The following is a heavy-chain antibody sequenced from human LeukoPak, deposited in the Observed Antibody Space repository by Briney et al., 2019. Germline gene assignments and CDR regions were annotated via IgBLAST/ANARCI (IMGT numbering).Heavy chain of an antibody. CDR3: ARGRGPSPYYYDSSGYYYYFDY. V-gene: IGHV3-11*04. CDR2: ISSSGSFI. D-gene: IGHD3-22*01. J-gene: IGHJ4*02. CDR1: GFNFSDYY. Sequence: GGSLRLSCVASGFNFSDYYMSWIRQAPGKGLEWVSYISSSGSFIYYADSVKGRFTISRDNTKNSLYLQMNSLRDEETAVYYCARGRGPSPYYYDSSGYYYYFDYWGQGTLVTVSS.